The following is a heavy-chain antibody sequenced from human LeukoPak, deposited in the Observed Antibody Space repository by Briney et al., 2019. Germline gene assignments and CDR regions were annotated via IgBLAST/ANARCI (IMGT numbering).Heavy chain of an antibody. V-gene: IGHV3-11*06. CDR3: SRDGGDYYDSSGYPFHH. CDR2: ISTSSSYI. J-gene: IGHJ1*01. D-gene: IGHD3-22*01. CDR1: GFTFSDYY. Sequence: PGGSLRLSCAASGFTFSDYYMTWIRQAPGKGLEWVSSISTSSSYIYYADSVKGRFTISRDNAKKSLYLQMNSLRAGDTAVYYCSRDGGDYYDSSGYPFHHWGQGTLVTVSS.